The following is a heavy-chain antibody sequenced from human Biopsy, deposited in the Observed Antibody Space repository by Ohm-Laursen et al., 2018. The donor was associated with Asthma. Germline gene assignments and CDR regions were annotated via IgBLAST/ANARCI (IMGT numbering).Heavy chain of an antibody. CDR3: ARFKRGYSYGYAGVFDY. Sequence: SLRLSCTAPGFNFSYYSMIWVRQAPGTGLEWVAAISSGSDCIFYADSVKGRFTISRDNAKNSLYLQMNSLRDEDTAVYYCARFKRGYSYGYAGVFDYWGQGTLVTVSS. D-gene: IGHD5-18*01. CDR2: ISSGSDCI. CDR1: GFNFSYYS. J-gene: IGHJ4*02. V-gene: IGHV3-21*01.